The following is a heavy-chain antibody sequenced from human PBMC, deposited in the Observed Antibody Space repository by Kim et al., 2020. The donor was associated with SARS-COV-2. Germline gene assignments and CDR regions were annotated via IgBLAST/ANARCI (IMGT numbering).Heavy chain of an antibody. J-gene: IGHJ5*02. Sequence: ASVKVSCKVSGYTLTELSMHWVRQAPGKGLEWMGGFDPEDGETIYAQKFQGRVTMTEDTSTDTAYMELSSLRSEDTAVYYCATAPVLGVINWFDPWGQGTLVTVSS. CDR1: GYTLTELS. CDR2: FDPEDGET. CDR3: ATAPVLGVINWFDP. V-gene: IGHV1-24*01. D-gene: IGHD3-10*01.